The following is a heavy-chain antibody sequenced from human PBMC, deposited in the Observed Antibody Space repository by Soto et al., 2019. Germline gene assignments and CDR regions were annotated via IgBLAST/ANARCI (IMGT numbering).Heavy chain of an antibody. CDR1: GGSISSGGYY. J-gene: IGHJ3*02. Sequence: SETLSLTCTVSGGSISSGGYYWSWIRQHPGKGLEWIGYIYYSGSTYYNPSLKGRVTISVDTSKNQFSLKLSSVTAADTAVYYCARENCSGGSCYHAFDIWGQGTKVTVSS. V-gene: IGHV4-31*03. D-gene: IGHD2-15*01. CDR2: IYYSGST. CDR3: ARENCSGGSCYHAFDI.